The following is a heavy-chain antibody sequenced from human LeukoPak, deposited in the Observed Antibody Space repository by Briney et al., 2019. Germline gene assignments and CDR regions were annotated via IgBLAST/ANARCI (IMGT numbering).Heavy chain of an antibody. CDR1: GYTVTGYY. D-gene: IGHD2-8*01. CDR2: INPNSGVT. J-gene: IGHJ6*02. V-gene: IGHV1-2*02. Sequence: ASVKVSCKASGYTVTGYYMHWVRQAPGQGLEWMGWINPNSGVTNYAQKFQGRVTMTRDTSISTAYMVLSRLRSDDTAVYYCARDFTPGVYAIGNGYYYYYGMDVWGQGTTVTVSS. CDR3: ARDFTPGVYAIGNGYYYYYGMDV.